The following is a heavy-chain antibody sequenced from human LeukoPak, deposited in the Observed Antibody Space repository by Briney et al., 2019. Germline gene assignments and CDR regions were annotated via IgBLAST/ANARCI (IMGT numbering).Heavy chain of an antibody. CDR1: RFTFSSYS. D-gene: IGHD3-10*02. Sequence: KTGGSLRLSCAASRFTFSSYSMNWVRQAPGKGLEWVSSISRSCSYIYYADSVKGRFTISRDNAKNSLYLQMNSLRAEDTAVYYCAELGITMIGGVWGKGTTVTISS. J-gene: IGHJ6*04. CDR3: AELGITMIGGV. CDR2: ISRSCSYI. V-gene: IGHV3-21*01.